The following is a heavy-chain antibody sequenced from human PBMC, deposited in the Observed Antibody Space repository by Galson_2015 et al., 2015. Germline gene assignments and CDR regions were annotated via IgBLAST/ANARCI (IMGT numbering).Heavy chain of an antibody. CDR2: INSDGSST. D-gene: IGHD5-12*01. Sequence: SLRLSCAASGFTFSSYWMHWVRQAPGKGLVWVSRINSDGSSTSYADSVKGRFTISRDNAKNTLYLQMNSLRAEDTAVYYCARADGREGGYDLRHYWYFDLWGRGTLVTVSS. J-gene: IGHJ2*01. CDR3: ARADGREGGYDLRHYWYFDL. V-gene: IGHV3-74*01. CDR1: GFTFSSYW.